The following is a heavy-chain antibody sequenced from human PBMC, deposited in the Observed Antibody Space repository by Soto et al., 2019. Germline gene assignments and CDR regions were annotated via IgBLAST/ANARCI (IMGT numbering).Heavy chain of an antibody. CDR1: GGSISSYY. V-gene: IGHV4-4*07. Sequence: TLSLTCTVSGGSISSYYWSWIRQPAGKGLEWIGRIYTSGSTNYNPSLKSRVTMSVDTSKNQFSLKLSSVTAADTAVYYCAREHDYYDSSGYSNWFDPWGQGTLVTVSS. CDR2: IYTSGST. J-gene: IGHJ5*02. CDR3: AREHDYYDSSGYSNWFDP. D-gene: IGHD3-22*01.